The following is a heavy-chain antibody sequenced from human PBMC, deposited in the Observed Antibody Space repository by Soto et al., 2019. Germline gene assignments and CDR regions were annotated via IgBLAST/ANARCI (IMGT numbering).Heavy chain of an antibody. CDR2: ISSSSSTI. CDR3: AARFEWLLRVAY. J-gene: IGHJ4*02. Sequence: EVQLVESGGGLVQPGGSLRLSCAASGFTFSSYSMNWVRQAPGKGLEWVSYISSSSSTIYYADSVKGRLTISRDNAKNPLCVRMISRRAEDKGVYYCAARFEWLLRVAYWGQGSVVTVS. D-gene: IGHD3-9*01. V-gene: IGHV3-48*01. CDR1: GFTFSSYS.